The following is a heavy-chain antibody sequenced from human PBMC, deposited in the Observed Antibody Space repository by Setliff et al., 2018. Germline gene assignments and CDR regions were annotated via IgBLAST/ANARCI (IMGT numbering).Heavy chain of an antibody. CDR1: GFTFSAST. CDR2: ISGSSSNFI. Sequence: GGSLRLSCAASGFTFSASTMNWVRQAPGKGLEWVSSISGSSSNFIYYADSVKGRFTISRDNSKNTLYLQMGSLRAEDMAVYYCATWNGRYSDSWGQGTLVTVSS. J-gene: IGHJ4*02. V-gene: IGHV3-21*01. D-gene: IGHD1-26*01. CDR3: ATWNGRYSDS.